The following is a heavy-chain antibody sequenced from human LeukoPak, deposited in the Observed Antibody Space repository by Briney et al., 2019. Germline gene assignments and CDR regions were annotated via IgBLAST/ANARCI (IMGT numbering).Heavy chain of an antibody. V-gene: IGHV3-23*01. CDR1: GFTFSSYA. Sequence: GGSLRLSCVVSGFTFSSYAMSWVRQAPGKWLEWVSGISGSGGSTYYADSVKGRFTISRDNSENTLYLQMNSLRAEDTAVYYCARGLVAGIENWFDPWGQGTLVTVSS. CDR2: ISGSGGST. CDR3: ARGLVAGIENWFDP. J-gene: IGHJ5*02. D-gene: IGHD6-19*01.